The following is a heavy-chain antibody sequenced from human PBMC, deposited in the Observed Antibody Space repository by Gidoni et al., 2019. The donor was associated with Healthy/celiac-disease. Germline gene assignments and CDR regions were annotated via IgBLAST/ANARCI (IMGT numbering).Heavy chain of an antibody. V-gene: IGHV3-15*01. CDR2: IKSKTDGGTT. J-gene: IGHJ1*01. D-gene: IGHD1-7*01. CDR3: TTGQPTRYNWNWWAEYFQH. Sequence: EVQLVESGGGLVKPGGSLRLSCAASGFTFSNAWMSWVRQAPGKGLEWFGRIKSKTDGGTTDYAAPVKGRFTISRDDSKNTLYLQMNSLKTEDTAVYYCTTGQPTRYNWNWWAEYFQHWGQGTLVTVSS. CDR1: GFTFSNAW.